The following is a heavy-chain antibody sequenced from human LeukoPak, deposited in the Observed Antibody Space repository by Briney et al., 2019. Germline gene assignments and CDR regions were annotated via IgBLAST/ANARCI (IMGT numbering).Heavy chain of an antibody. V-gene: IGHV4-59*01. CDR1: GGSISSYY. J-gene: IGHJ4*02. CDR3: ARGHQWELLRSRYYFDY. CDR2: IYYSGST. D-gene: IGHD1-26*01. Sequence: SETLSLTCTVSGGSISSYYWSWIRQPPGKGLEWIGYIYYSGSTNYNPSLKSRVTVSVDTSENQLSLKLSSVTAADTAVYYCARGHQWELLRSRYYFDYWGQGTLVTVSS.